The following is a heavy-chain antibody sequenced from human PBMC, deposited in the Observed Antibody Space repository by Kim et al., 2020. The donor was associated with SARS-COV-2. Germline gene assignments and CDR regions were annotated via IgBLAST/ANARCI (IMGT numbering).Heavy chain of an antibody. CDR2: ISGIGPNK. D-gene: IGHD3-3*01. J-gene: IGHJ4*02. CDR1: GLTFSNYD. Sequence: GGSLRLSCAASGLTFSNYDMTWVRQAPGKGLEWVSDISGIGPNKYYADSGTGRFTISRDNSKKTLYLKLKSLRAEDTAVYYCAIVASKLRFLNFEYWGQG. V-gene: IGHV3-23*01. CDR3: AIVASKLRFLNFEY.